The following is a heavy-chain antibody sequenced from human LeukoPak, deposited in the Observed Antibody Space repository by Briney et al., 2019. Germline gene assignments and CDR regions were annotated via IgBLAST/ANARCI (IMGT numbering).Heavy chain of an antibody. J-gene: IGHJ6*03. CDR1: GYTFTTYG. V-gene: IGHV1-18*01. Sequence: ASVKVSCKASGYTFTTYGISRVRQAPGQGLEWMGWISAYNGNTNYAQKLQDRVTMTTDTSTSTAYMELRSLRSDDTAVYYCARGRYCSSTSCYKVYYYYMDVWGKGTTVTVSS. CDR3: ARGRYCSSTSCYKVYYYYMDV. CDR2: ISAYNGNT. D-gene: IGHD2-2*02.